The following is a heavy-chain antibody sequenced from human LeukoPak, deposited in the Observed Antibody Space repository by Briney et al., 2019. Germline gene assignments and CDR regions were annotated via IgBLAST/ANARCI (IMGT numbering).Heavy chain of an antibody. Sequence: GGSLRLSCEASGFSFSTYVMSWVRQPPGKGLEWVANIKEDGSEKNYVDSGKGRFTISRDNADNSLYLQMNSLRVEDTAVYYCATRLGWGQGTLVTVST. V-gene: IGHV3-7*01. CDR2: IKEDGSEK. CDR1: GFSFSTYV. J-gene: IGHJ4*02. CDR3: ATRLG.